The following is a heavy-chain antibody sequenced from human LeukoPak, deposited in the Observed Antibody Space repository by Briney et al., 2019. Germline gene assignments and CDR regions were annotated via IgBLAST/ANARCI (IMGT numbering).Heavy chain of an antibody. V-gene: IGHV1-2*02. Sequence: ASVKVSCKASGYTFTDYYMHWVRQAPGQGPEWMGVISPSGGSTTYAQKFQGRVTMTRDTSISTAYMELSRLRSDDTAVYYCASDYYDKNDYWGQGTLVTVSS. CDR3: ASDYYDKNDY. D-gene: IGHD3-22*01. CDR2: ISPSGGST. J-gene: IGHJ4*02. CDR1: GYTFTDYY.